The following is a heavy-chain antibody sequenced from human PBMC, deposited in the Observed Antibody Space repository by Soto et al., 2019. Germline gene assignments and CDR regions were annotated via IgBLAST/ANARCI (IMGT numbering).Heavy chain of an antibody. D-gene: IGHD3-3*01. J-gene: IGHJ4*02. CDR2: INHSGST. CDR1: GGSFSGYY. CDR3: ARLNVLRFLEWLPFDY. V-gene: IGHV4-34*01. Sequence: ETLSLTCAVYGGSFSGYYWSWIRQPPGKGLEWIGEINHSGSTNYNPSLKSRVTISVDTSKNQFSLKLSSVTAADTAVYYCARLNVLRFLEWLPFDYWGQGTLVTVSS.